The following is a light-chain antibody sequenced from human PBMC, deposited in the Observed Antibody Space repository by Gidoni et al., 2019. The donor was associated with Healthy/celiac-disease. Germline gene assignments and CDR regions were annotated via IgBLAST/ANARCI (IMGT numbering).Light chain of an antibody. Sequence: IQMTQSPSSLSAPVGDRVTITCRASQSISSYLNWYQQKPGKAPKLLIYGASSLQTGVPARFSGSGSGTDFTLTISSLQPEDFATYYCQQSYSTPGTFGGGTKVEIK. CDR3: QQSYSTPGT. V-gene: IGKV1-39*01. J-gene: IGKJ4*01. CDR1: QSISSY. CDR2: GAS.